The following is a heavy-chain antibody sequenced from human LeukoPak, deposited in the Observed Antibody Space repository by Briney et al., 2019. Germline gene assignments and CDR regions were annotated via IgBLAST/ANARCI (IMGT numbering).Heavy chain of an antibody. CDR2: ISWNSGSI. CDR3: TKEIAVAGLGY. J-gene: IGHJ4*02. CDR1: GFTFDDYA. Sequence: GGSLRLSCAASGFTFDDYAMHWVRQAPGKGLEWVSGISWNSGSIGYADSVKGRFTISRDNAKNSLYLQMNSLRAEDTALYYCTKEIAVAGLGYWGQGTLVTVSS. V-gene: IGHV3-9*01. D-gene: IGHD6-19*01.